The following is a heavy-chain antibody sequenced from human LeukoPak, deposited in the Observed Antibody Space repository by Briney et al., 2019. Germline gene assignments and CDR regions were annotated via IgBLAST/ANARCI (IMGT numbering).Heavy chain of an antibody. V-gene: IGHV1-69*01. D-gene: IGHD4-23*01. CDR3: ARSSGGNIIGYNWFDP. Sequence: GSSVKVSCKASGGTFSGYAISWVRQAPGQGLEWMGGIIPIFGTANYAQKFQGRVTITADESTSTAYMELSSLRSEDTAVYYCARSSGGNIIGYNWFDPWGQGTLVTVSS. CDR2: IIPIFGTA. CDR1: GGTFSGYA. J-gene: IGHJ5*02.